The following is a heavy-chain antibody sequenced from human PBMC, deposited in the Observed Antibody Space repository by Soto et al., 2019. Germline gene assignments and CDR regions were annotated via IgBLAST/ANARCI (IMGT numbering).Heavy chain of an antibody. CDR3: ARDRCSGGSCYRTYASDM. V-gene: IGHV3-21*01. CDR1: GFNLSIYT. J-gene: IGHJ3*02. D-gene: IGHD2-15*01. CDR2: ISGNNVYL. Sequence: NPGGSVRLSCAASGFNLSIYTMNWVRQAPGKGLEWVSSISGNNVYLYYADSVKGRFTISRDNAKNSLTLQMNSLRAEDTAVYYCARDRCSGGSCYRTYASDMWGQGTLVPVSS.